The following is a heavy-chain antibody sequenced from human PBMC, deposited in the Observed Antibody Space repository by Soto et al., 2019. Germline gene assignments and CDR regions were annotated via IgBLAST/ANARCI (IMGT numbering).Heavy chain of an antibody. Sequence: QVQLVQSGAEVKKPGASVKVSCKASGYTFTSYYMHWVRQAPGQGLEWMGIINPSGGSTSYAQKFQGRVTTTRDTSTSTVYMELSSLRSEDTAVYYCARDTGYYDFWSGYFYYYYGMDVWGQGTTVTVSS. CDR3: ARDTGYYDFWSGYFYYYYGMDV. D-gene: IGHD3-3*01. J-gene: IGHJ6*02. V-gene: IGHV1-46*01. CDR2: INPSGGST. CDR1: GYTFTSYY.